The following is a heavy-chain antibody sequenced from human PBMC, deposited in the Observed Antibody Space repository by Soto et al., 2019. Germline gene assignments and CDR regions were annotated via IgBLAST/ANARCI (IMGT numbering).Heavy chain of an antibody. CDR3: VRLYCRGGACPYYYYYAMDV. CDR2: VFHTGST. V-gene: IGHV4-4*02. D-gene: IGHD2-15*01. CDR1: GGSVSTGNW. Sequence: PSETLSLTCAVSGGSVSTGNWWGWVRQPPGKGLEWIGEVFHTGSTSYNPSLKSRVTSSVDKSKNQFSLKLTSVTAADTAVYYRVRLYCRGGACPYYYYYAMDVWGQGTTVTVSS. J-gene: IGHJ6*02.